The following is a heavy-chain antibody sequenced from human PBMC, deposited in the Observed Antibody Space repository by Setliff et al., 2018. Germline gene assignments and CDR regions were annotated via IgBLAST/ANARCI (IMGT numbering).Heavy chain of an antibody. CDR2: ISPSGST. J-gene: IGHJ4*02. V-gene: IGHV4-61*09. D-gene: IGHD1-26*01. CDR1: GASITSGGFY. Sequence: SETLSLTCSVSGASITSGGFYWTWIRQPAGKGLEWIGHISPSGSTTYNPSVKSRITISLDKSKSQFSLKLTSVTVADTAVYYCARGLHSGTYWGTRPLGLDYWGQGSLVTVSS. CDR3: ARGLHSGTYWGTRPLGLDY.